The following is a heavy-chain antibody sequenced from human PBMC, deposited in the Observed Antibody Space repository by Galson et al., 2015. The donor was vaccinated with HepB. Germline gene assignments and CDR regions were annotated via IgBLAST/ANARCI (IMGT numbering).Heavy chain of an antibody. V-gene: IGHV3-43*01. CDR3: AKGGTMAWGFDY. Sequence: SLRLSCAASGFTFDDYTMHWVRQAPGKGLEWVSLISWDGGSTYYADSVKGRFTISRDNSKNSLYLQMNSLRTEDTALYYCAKGGTMAWGFDYWGQGTLVTVSS. J-gene: IGHJ4*02. CDR1: GFTFDDYT. D-gene: IGHD4/OR15-4a*01. CDR2: ISWDGGST.